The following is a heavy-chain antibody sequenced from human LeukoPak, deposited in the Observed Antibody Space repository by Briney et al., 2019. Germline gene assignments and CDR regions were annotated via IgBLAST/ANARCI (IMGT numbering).Heavy chain of an antibody. CDR3: ARVRAGYCTSTSCYTGMDV. J-gene: IGHJ6*02. CDR2: MSNDGSIK. CDR1: GFTFSEYT. Sequence: GRSLRLSCAASGFTFSEYTIHWVRQAPGKGLEWVAVMSNDGSIKKYANSVMGRFTISRDNFKFTLYMQMNSLRAEDTAVYYCARVRAGYCTSTSCYTGMDVWGQGTTVTVSS. D-gene: IGHD2-2*01. V-gene: IGHV3-30-3*01.